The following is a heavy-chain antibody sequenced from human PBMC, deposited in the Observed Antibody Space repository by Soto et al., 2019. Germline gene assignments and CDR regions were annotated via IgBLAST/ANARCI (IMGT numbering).Heavy chain of an antibody. Sequence: EVQLLESGGGLVRPGGSLSLSCAASGSTFTSYAMSWVRKAPGKGLEWVSAISGSGGSTYYADSVKGRFTISRDNSKNTLYLQMNSLRAEDTAVYYCAKISYSSSSFDYWGQGTLVTVSS. D-gene: IGHD6-6*01. J-gene: IGHJ4*02. V-gene: IGHV3-23*01. CDR1: GSTFTSYA. CDR3: AKISYSSSSFDY. CDR2: ISGSGGST.